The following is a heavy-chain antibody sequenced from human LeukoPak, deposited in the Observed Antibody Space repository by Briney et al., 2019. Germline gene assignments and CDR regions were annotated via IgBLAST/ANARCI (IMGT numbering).Heavy chain of an antibody. CDR3: ARGRGGRHSLSFFDY. CDR1: GGSISSGSYY. Sequence: KTSGTLSLTCTVSGGSISSGSYYWSWIRQPAGKGLEWIGRMYTSGSTNYNPSFEGRVTISVDTSKNQFSLKLNSVTGADTAFYYCARGRGGRHSLSFFDYWGQGALVTVSS. V-gene: IGHV4-61*02. CDR2: MYTSGST. D-gene: IGHD1-26*01. J-gene: IGHJ4*02.